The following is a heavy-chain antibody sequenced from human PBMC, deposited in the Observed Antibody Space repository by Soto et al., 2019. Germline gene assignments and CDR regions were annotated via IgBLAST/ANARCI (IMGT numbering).Heavy chain of an antibody. CDR2: IWSDGSKS. D-gene: IGHD2-2*01. CDR1: GLTFSTSG. Sequence: QVQLVESGGGVVQPGTSLRLSCAASGLTFSTSGMHWVRQAPGKGLEWVAMIWSDGSKSYYADSVKGRFTISRDNFKDILSLQKGSLRAEDTAVYYCARDTGTTSLDSWGQGTLVTVSS. CDR3: ARDTGTTSLDS. J-gene: IGHJ4*02. V-gene: IGHV3-33*01.